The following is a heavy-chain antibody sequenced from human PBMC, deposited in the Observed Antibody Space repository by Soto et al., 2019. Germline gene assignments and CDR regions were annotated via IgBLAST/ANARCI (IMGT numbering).Heavy chain of an antibody. CDR2: INAGNGNT. CDR1: GYTFTTYA. Sequence: QVQLVQSGAEAKKPGASVKVSCKASGYTFTTYAIHWVRQAPGQRLEWMGWINAGNGNTKFSQKFQVRVTITMDTSASTAYMELSSLRSEDTAVYYCAREAPYLGSGIYGDGMDVWGQGTTVTVS. J-gene: IGHJ6*02. V-gene: IGHV1-3*01. D-gene: IGHD3-10*01. CDR3: AREAPYLGSGIYGDGMDV.